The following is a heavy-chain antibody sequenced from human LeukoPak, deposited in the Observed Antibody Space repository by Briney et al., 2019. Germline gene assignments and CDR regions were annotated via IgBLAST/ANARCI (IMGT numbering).Heavy chain of an antibody. D-gene: IGHD4-17*01. J-gene: IGHJ5*02. CDR1: GGTFSSYA. CDR3: ARDETTVTYNWFDP. V-gene: IGHV1-69*13. Sequence: GASVKISCKASGGTFSSYAITWVRQDPGQGLEWKGGIIPIFGTANYAQKFQGRVTITADESTSTAYMELSSLRSEDTAVYYCARDETTVTYNWFDPWGQGTLVTVSS. CDR2: IIPIFGTA.